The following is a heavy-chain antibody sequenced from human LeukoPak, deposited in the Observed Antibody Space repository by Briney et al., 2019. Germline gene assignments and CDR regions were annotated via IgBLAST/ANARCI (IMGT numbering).Heavy chain of an antibody. CDR2: INPNSGGT. V-gene: IGHV1-2*02. CDR3: ARGQMFGELLGY. J-gene: IGHJ4*02. CDR1: GYTFTGYY. D-gene: IGHD3-10*02. Sequence: ASVTVSCKASGYTFTGYYMHWVRQAPGQGLEWMGWINPNSGGTNYAQKFQGRVTMTRDTSISTAYRELSRLRSDDTAVYYCARGQMFGELLGYWGQGTLVTVSS.